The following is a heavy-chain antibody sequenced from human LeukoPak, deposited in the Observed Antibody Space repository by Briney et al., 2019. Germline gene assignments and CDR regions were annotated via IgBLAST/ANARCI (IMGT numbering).Heavy chain of an antibody. CDR3: ARSASYYDYVWGSYRPNWFDP. CDR2: INHSGSP. D-gene: IGHD3-16*02. CDR1: GGSFSGYY. V-gene: IGHV4-34*01. Sequence: PSETLSLTCAVYGGSFSGYYWSWIRQPPGKGLEWIGEINHSGSPNYNPSLKSRVTISVDTSKNHFSLKLSSVTAADTAVYYCARSASYYDYVWGSYRPNWFDPWGQGTLVTVSS. J-gene: IGHJ5*02.